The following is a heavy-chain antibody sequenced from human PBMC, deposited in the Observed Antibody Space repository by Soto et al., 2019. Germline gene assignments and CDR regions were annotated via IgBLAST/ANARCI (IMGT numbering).Heavy chain of an antibody. D-gene: IGHD4-17*01. J-gene: IGHJ6*02. V-gene: IGHV3-33*01. CDR3: SREYGSGMDV. Sequence: QVQLVESGGGVVQPGRSLRLSCAASGMTFSSYGMHWVRQAPGKGLEWVAIIWYDESNKYYGDSVKGRFIISRDNSKNTVYLQKNSRRAEDTAVYYCSREYGSGMDVWGQGNTVTVSS. CDR1: GMTFSSYG. CDR2: IWYDESNK.